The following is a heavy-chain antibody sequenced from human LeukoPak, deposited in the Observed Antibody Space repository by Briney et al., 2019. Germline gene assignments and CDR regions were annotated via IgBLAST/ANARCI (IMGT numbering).Heavy chain of an antibody. CDR2: IYTSGST. Sequence: SETLSLTRTVSGGSISSYYWSWIRQPAGKGLEWSGRIYTSGSTNYNPSLKSRVTMSVDTSKNQFSLKLSSVTAADTAVYYCARTMVRGGGYDYWGQGTLVTVSS. V-gene: IGHV4-4*07. J-gene: IGHJ4*02. CDR3: ARTMVRGGGYDY. D-gene: IGHD3-10*01. CDR1: GGSISSYY.